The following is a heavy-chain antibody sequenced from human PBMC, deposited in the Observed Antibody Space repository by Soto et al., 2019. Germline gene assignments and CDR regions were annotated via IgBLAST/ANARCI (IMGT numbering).Heavy chain of an antibody. Sequence: SETLSLTCSVSGGSINSNSYFWGWVRQPPGKGLEWIGSIYYSGSTYYNPSLRSRVTISVDTSKNQFSLKLSSVTAADTAVSYCARHYSSGSRNWFDPWGQGTLVTVSS. V-gene: IGHV4-39*01. D-gene: IGHD6-19*01. J-gene: IGHJ5*02. CDR3: ARHYSSGSRNWFDP. CDR1: GGSINSNSYF. CDR2: IYYSGST.